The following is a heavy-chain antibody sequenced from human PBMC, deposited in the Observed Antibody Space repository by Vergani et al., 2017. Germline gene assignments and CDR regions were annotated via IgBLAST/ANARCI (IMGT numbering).Heavy chain of an antibody. Sequence: QVQLQESGPGLVKPSQTLSLTCPVSVGSISSGGYYWSWIRQHPGKGLEWIGYIYYSGSTYYNPSLKSRVTISVDTSKNQFSLKLSSVTAADTAVYYCERGPGGVITHFDYWGQGTLVTVSS. CDR1: VGSISSGGYY. J-gene: IGHJ4*02. CDR3: ERGPGGVITHFDY. CDR2: IYYSGST. V-gene: IGHV4-31*03. D-gene: IGHD3-10*01.